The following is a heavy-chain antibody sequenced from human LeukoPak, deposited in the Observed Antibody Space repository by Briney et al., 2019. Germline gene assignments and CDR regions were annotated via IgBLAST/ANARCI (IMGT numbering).Heavy chain of an antibody. Sequence: PGGSLRLSCAASGFTFSSYAMNWVRQAPGKGLEWVSSVSDSGDSTYYTDSVKGRFTISRDNSKNTLYLQMNSLRAEDTAVYYCARKGVGFLTDDAFDIWGQGTMVTVSS. CDR2: VSDSGDST. D-gene: IGHD3-9*01. V-gene: IGHV3-23*01. CDR3: ARKGVGFLTDDAFDI. J-gene: IGHJ3*02. CDR1: GFTFSSYA.